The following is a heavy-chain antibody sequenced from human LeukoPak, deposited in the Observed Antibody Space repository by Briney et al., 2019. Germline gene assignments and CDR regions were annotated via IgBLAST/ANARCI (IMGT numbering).Heavy chain of an antibody. Sequence: ASVKVSCKASGYTFTSYYMYWVRQAPGQGLEWMGIINPSGGSTSYAQKFQGRVTMTRDMSTSTVYMELSSLRSEDTAVYYCATRLYSSSSVAYYYYMDVWGKGTTVTVSS. V-gene: IGHV1-46*01. D-gene: IGHD6-6*01. CDR3: ATRLYSSSSVAYYYYMDV. CDR2: INPSGGST. CDR1: GYTFTSYY. J-gene: IGHJ6*03.